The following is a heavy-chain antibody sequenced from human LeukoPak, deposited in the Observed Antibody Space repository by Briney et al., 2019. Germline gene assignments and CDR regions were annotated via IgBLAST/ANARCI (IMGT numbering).Heavy chain of an antibody. Sequence: SETLSLTCTVSGGSISSYYWSWIRQPAGKGLEWIGRIHASGSTDYNPSLKSRVTMSVGMSKNHFSLKLSSVTAADTAAFYCARDSWGKDAFDIWGQGTMVTVSS. CDR2: IHASGST. D-gene: IGHD3-16*01. CDR1: GGSISSYY. J-gene: IGHJ3*02. V-gene: IGHV4-4*07. CDR3: ARDSWGKDAFDI.